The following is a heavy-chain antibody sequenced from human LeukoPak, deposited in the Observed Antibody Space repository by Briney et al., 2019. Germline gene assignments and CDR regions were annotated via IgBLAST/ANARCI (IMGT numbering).Heavy chain of an antibody. Sequence: ASVKVSCKASGYTFTSYGISWVRQAPGQGLEWMGWISAYNGNTDYAQKLQGRVTMTTDTSTSTAYMELRSLRSDDTAVYYCARVTQTDYDFDYWGQGTLVTVSS. CDR2: ISAYNGNT. V-gene: IGHV1-18*01. D-gene: IGHD4-17*01. CDR3: ARVTQTDYDFDY. J-gene: IGHJ4*02. CDR1: GYTFTSYG.